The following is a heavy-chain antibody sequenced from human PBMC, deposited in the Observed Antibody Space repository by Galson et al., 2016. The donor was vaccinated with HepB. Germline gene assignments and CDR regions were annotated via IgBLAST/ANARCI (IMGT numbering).Heavy chain of an antibody. D-gene: IGHD3-10*01. CDR2: ITNRSPIT. Sequence: LRLSCAASGFAFSNYALGWVRQAPGKGLQWVSVITNRSPITYYGDSVKGRFTISRDNSKNMLTLQMNSLRAEDTAVYYCARGSYPSGAFDYWGQGALVTVSS. CDR3: ARGSYPSGAFDY. V-gene: IGHV3-23*01. CDR1: GFAFSNYA. J-gene: IGHJ4*02.